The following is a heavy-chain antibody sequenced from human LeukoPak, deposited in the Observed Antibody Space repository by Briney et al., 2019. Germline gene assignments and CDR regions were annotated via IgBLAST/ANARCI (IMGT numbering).Heavy chain of an antibody. Sequence: KPSETLSLTCTVSGGSISSSSYYWGWIRQPPGKGLEWIGSIYYSGSTYYNPSLKSRVTISVDTSKNQFSLKLSSVTATDTAVYYCARDVGRDGFDYWGQGTLVTVSS. V-gene: IGHV4-39*07. CDR1: GGSISSSSYY. CDR3: ARDVGRDGFDY. D-gene: IGHD5-24*01. CDR2: IYYSGST. J-gene: IGHJ4*02.